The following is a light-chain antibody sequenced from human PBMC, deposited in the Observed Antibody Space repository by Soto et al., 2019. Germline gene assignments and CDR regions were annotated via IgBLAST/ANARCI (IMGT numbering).Light chain of an antibody. CDR1: SSNIGAGYD. V-gene: IGLV1-40*01. CDR3: QSCDSSLSGSGV. CDR2: GNI. J-gene: IGLJ1*01. Sequence: QSVLTQPPSVSGAPGQRVTISCTGSSSNIGAGYDVHWYQQLPGTAPKLLIYGNINRPSGVPDRFSVSKSGTSASLAITGLEAEDEAYDDCQSCDSSLSGSGVFGTGTKLTVL.